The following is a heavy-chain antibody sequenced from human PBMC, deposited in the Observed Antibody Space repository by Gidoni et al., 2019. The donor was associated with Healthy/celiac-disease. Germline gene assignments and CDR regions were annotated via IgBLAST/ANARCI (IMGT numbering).Heavy chain of an antibody. V-gene: IGHV3-23*01. CDR2: ISGSGGST. D-gene: IGHD6-13*01. CDR3: AKDQSSSWYPYYYYYYYMDV. J-gene: IGHJ6*03. Sequence: EVQLLESGGGLVQPGGSLRLSCAASGFTFSSYAMSWVRQAPGKGLEWVSAISGSGGSTYYADSVKGRFTISRDNSKNTLYLQMNSLRAEDTAVYYCAKDQSSSWYPYYYYYYYMDVWGKGTTVTVSS. CDR1: GFTFSSYA.